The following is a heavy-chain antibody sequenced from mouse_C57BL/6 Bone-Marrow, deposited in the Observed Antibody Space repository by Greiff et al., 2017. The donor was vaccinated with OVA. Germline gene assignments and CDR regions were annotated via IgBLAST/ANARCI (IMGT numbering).Heavy chain of an antibody. CDR3: TTSYYSNFWFAY. V-gene: IGHV14-4*01. Sequence: EVKLQESGAELVRPGASVKLSCTASGFNIKDDYMHWVKQRPEQGLEWIGWIDPENGDTEYASKFQGKATITADTSSNTAYLQLSSLTSEDTAVYYCTTSYYSNFWFAYWGQGTLVTVSA. D-gene: IGHD2-5*01. CDR2: IDPENGDT. J-gene: IGHJ3*01. CDR1: GFNIKDDY.